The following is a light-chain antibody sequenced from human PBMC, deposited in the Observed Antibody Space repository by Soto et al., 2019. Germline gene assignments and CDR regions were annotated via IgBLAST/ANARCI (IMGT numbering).Light chain of an antibody. CDR1: QDIADY. CDR3: QHYNSAPWK. J-gene: IGKJ1*01. Sequence: DIQMTQAPSSLSASVGDIVTITCRASQDIADYLAWYQQKPGQVPNLLIYAASTLQSGVPSRFTGSASGTAFTLTITGLQPEYFATYYCQHYNSAPWKFGRGTKVDIK. CDR2: AAS. V-gene: IGKV1-27*01.